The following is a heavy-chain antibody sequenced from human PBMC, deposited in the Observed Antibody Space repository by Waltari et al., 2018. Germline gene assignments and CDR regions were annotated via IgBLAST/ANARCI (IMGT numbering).Heavy chain of an antibody. CDR2: VKQEGTEK. Sequence: EVQLVESGGGLVQPGGSLSLSCVASGFIFSSHWMDWVRRAPGKGLEWVANVKQEGTEKFYVDSVRGRFTISRDNAMNSLYLQMNSLRVEDTGIYYCADVGSGYWGQGILVTVSS. CDR1: GFIFSSHW. V-gene: IGHV3-7*03. J-gene: IGHJ4*02. CDR3: ADVGSGY.